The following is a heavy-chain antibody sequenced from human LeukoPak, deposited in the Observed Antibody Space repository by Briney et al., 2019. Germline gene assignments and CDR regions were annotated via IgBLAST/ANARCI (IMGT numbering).Heavy chain of an antibody. D-gene: IGHD2-2*01. CDR3: AREPEYCRSTTCYRDSPFDY. J-gene: IGHJ4*02. CDR1: GFTFSSYS. V-gene: IGHV3-21*01. Sequence: GGSLRLSCAASGFTFSSYSMNWVRQAPGKGLEWVSSISSGSSYIYYADSLKGRFTISRDNAKNSLYLQMNSLRAEDTGVYYCAREPEYCRSTTCYRDSPFDYWGQGTLVTVSS. CDR2: ISSGSSYI.